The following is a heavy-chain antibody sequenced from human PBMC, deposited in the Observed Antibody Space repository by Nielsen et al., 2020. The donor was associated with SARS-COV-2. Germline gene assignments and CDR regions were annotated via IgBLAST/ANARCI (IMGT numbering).Heavy chain of an antibody. J-gene: IGHJ6*02. Sequence: GESLKISCAASGFTVSNNYMSWVRQAPGKGLEWVSFIYAGGSTYYADSVKGRFTISRHNSKNTLYLQMNSLRAEDTAVYYCARDVVVRGVVVWGQGTTVTVSS. V-gene: IGHV3-53*04. CDR3: ARDVVVRGVVV. D-gene: IGHD3-10*01. CDR2: IYAGGST. CDR1: GFTVSNNY.